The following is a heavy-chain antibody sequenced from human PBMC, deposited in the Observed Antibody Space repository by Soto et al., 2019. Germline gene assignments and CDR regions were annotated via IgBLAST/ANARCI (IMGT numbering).Heavy chain of an antibody. D-gene: IGHD2-15*01. CDR1: GGSFSGYY. CDR2: INHSGST. CDR3: ARGRPSIVVVVAATKYYFDY. V-gene: IGHV4-34*01. Sequence: SETLSLTCAVYGGSFSGYYWSWIRQPPAKGLEWIGEINHSGSTNYNPSLKSRVTISVDTSKNQFSLKLSSVTAADTAVYYCARGRPSIVVVVAATKYYFDYWGQGTLVTVSS. J-gene: IGHJ4*02.